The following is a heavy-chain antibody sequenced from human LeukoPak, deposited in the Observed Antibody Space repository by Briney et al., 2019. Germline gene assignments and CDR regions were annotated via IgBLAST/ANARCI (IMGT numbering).Heavy chain of an antibody. CDR3: TTDTFGARDS. J-gene: IGHJ4*02. D-gene: IGHD3-10*01. V-gene: IGHV3-30*03. Sequence: GRSLRLSCAASGFTFSSYGMHWVRQAPGKGLEWVAVISYDGSNKYYADSVKGRFTISRDNSKNTLYLQMNSLRAEDTAVYYCTTDTFGARDSWGQGTLVTVSS. CDR2: ISYDGSNK. CDR1: GFTFSSYG.